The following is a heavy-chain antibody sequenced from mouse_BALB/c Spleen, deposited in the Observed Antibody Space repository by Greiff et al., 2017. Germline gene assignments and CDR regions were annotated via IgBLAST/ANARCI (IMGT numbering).Heavy chain of an antibody. Sequence: VQLQQSGAELARPGASVKLSCKASGYTFTSYWMQWVKQRPGQGLEWIGAIYPGDGDTRYTQKFKGKATLTADKSSSTAYMQLSSLASEDSAVYYCARGDEGYWGQGTTLTVSS. CDR1: GYTFTSYW. V-gene: IGHV1-87*01. CDR2: IYPGDGDT. J-gene: IGHJ2*01. CDR3: ARGDEGY.